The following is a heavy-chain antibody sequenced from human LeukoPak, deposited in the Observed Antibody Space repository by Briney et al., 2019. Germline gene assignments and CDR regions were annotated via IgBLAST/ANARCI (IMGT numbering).Heavy chain of an antibody. CDR2: IYPRDGST. CDR1: GYTFTSNY. V-gene: IGHV1-46*01. CDR3: ARDQEGFDY. J-gene: IGHJ4*02. Sequence: ASVKVSCKASGYTFTSNYIHWVRQAPGQGLEWMGMIYPRDGSTSYAQKFQGRVTVTRDTSTSTVHMELSGPRSEDTAVYYCARDQEGFDYWGQGTLVTVSS.